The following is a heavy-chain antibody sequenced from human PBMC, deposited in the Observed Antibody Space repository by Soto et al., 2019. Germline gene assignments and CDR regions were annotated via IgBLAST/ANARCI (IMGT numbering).Heavy chain of an antibody. CDR2: INPSGGST. Sequence: GASVKVSCKASGYTFTSYYMHWVRQAPGQGLEWMGIINPSGGSTSYAQKFQGRVTMTRDTSTSTVYMELSSLRSEDTAVYYCARDIRIAAAGDDAFDIWGQGTMVTVS. V-gene: IGHV1-46*01. J-gene: IGHJ3*02. CDR3: ARDIRIAAAGDDAFDI. D-gene: IGHD6-13*01. CDR1: GYTFTSYY.